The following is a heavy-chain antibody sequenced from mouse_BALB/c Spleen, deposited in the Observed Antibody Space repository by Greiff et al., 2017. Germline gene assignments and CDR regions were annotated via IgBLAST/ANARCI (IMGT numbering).Heavy chain of an antibody. CDR3: AREGYYGSSYAMDY. V-gene: IGHV5-6-5*01. CDR2: ISSGGST. CDR1: GFTFSSYA. D-gene: IGHD1-1*01. J-gene: IGHJ4*01. Sequence: EVQGVESGGGLVKPGGSLKLSCAASGFTFSSYAMSWVRQTPEKRLEWVASISSGGSTYYPDSVKGRLTISRDNARNILYLQMSSLRSEDTAMYYCAREGYYGSSYAMDYWGQGTSVTVSS.